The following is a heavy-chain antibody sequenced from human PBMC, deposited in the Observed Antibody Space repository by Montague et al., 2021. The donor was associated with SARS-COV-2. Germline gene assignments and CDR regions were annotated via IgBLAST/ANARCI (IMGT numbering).Heavy chain of an antibody. J-gene: IGHJ4*02. D-gene: IGHD6-19*01. V-gene: IGHV6-1*01. CDR3: VRYSGWFYFDF. Sequence: LANTDFCFKRNSDYAPSVRGRLTVNPDASKNEFSLELNYVTPEDTAVYYCVRYSGWFYFDFWGQGTLVTVSS. CDR2: TDFCFKRNS.